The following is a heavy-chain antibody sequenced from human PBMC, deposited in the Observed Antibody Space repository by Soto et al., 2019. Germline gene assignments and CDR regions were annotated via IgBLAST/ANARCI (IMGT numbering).Heavy chain of an antibody. V-gene: IGHV3-33*03. Sequence: PXGSLRLSCATAGFNFSDYGIHWVRQAPGKGLEWVAVVWFDGNHKLYADFVKGRFTVSRDTSSNTLYLQLNSLRGEDTAVYYCARTPSTGIDYWGQGTLVTVSS. CDR1: GFNFSDYG. CDR3: ARTPSTGIDY. D-gene: IGHD1-1*01. J-gene: IGHJ4*02. CDR2: VWFDGNHK.